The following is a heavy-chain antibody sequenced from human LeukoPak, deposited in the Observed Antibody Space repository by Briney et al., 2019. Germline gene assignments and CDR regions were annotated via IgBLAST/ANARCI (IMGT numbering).Heavy chain of an antibody. D-gene: IGHD7-27*01. CDR3: ARDPPGAHFDY. CDR1: GFTFSSYS. J-gene: IGHJ4*02. CDR2: ISSSSSNI. Sequence: GALRLSCTASGFTFSSYSMNWVRQAPGKGLEWVSYISSSSSNIFYADSFRGRFTISRDNAQNSLYLQMNSLRVEDTVVYYCARDPPGAHFDYWGQGTLVTVSS. V-gene: IGHV3-21*01.